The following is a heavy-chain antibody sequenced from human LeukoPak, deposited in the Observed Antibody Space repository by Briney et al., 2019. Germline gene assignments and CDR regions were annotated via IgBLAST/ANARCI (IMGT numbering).Heavy chain of an antibody. J-gene: IGHJ3*02. V-gene: IGHV4-34*01. Sequence: SETLSLTCAVYGGSFSGYYWSWIRQPPGKGLEWIGEINHSGSTNYNPSLKSRVTISVDTSKNQFSLKLSSVTAADTAVYYCARSPQTLHRDSSRGYSSGWRSERHAFDIWGQGTMVTVSS. CDR2: INHSGST. CDR3: ARSPQTLHRDSSRGYSSGWRSERHAFDI. CDR1: GGSFSGYY. D-gene: IGHD6-19*01.